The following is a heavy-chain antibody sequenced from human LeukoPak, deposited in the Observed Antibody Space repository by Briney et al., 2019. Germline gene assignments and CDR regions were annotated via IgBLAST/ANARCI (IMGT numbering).Heavy chain of an antibody. CDR2: INPSGGTT. CDR3: ARHRPSRDGYNPDDY. D-gene: IGHD5-24*01. Sequence: ASVKVSCKASGYTFTNYYIQWVRQAPGQGLEWMGIINPSGGTTSYAQKFQDRITMTRDTSTSTVYMELSSLRSEDTAVYYCARHRPSRDGYNPDDYWGQGTLVTVSS. V-gene: IGHV1-46*01. CDR1: GYTFTNYY. J-gene: IGHJ4*02.